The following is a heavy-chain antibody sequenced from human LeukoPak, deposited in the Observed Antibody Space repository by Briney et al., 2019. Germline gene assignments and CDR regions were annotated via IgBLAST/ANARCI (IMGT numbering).Heavy chain of an antibody. CDR3: ARGQNQLPGNY. Sequence: ASVNVSCKASGYTFTSIDITWVRQASGQGLEWMGWINPNSGDTAYAQKFQGRVTISTNTSIGTAYMELSSLRSDDTAVYYCARGQNQLPGNYWGQGTLVTVSS. J-gene: IGHJ4*02. CDR2: INPNSGDT. D-gene: IGHD5-24*01. V-gene: IGHV1-8*03. CDR1: GYTFTSID.